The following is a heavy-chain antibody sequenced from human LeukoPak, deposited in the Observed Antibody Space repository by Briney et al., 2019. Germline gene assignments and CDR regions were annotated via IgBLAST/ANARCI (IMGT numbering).Heavy chain of an antibody. Sequence: GGSLRLSCTASGFVSSNYMSWVRQTPGRGLEWVSVIYSGGITYYADSVKGRFTVSRDNSKNTVYLEMNSLRAEDTAVYYCARSSMAVAGTLDYWGQGTLVTVSS. J-gene: IGHJ4*02. CDR2: IYSGGIT. V-gene: IGHV3-66*01. CDR1: GFVSSNY. CDR3: ARSSMAVAGTLDY. D-gene: IGHD6-19*01.